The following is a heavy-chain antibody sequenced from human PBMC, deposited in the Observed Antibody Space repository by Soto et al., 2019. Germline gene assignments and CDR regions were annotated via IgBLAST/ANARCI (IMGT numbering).Heavy chain of an antibody. J-gene: IGHJ3*02. V-gene: IGHV5-51*01. D-gene: IGHD6-25*01. CDR3: ARHQAAAPDPLDALDI. Sequence: PGESLKISCKGSGFIFATSWIGWVRQMPGKGLEWMGIIYPGVSDTKYSPSFQGLVTISADKSVTTAYLQWSSLRASDTAMYYCARHQAAAPDPLDALDIWGQGTSVTVSS. CDR1: GFIFATSW. CDR2: IYPGVSDT.